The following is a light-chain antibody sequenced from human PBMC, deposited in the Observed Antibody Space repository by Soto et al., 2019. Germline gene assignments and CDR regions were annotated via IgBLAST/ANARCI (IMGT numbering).Light chain of an antibody. CDR2: EVV. Sequence: QSALTQPRSVSGSPGQSVTISCTGTGNDVGGYNFVSWYQQHPGKAPKLIIFEVVNRPSGVSHRFSGSKSGNTASLTISGLQADDEADYYCSSYTSSTTVLFGGGTQLTVL. J-gene: IGLJ2*01. CDR1: GNDVGGYNF. V-gene: IGLV2-14*01. CDR3: SSYTSSTTVL.